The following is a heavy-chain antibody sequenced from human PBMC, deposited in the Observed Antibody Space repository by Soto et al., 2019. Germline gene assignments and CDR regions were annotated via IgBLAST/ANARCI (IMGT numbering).Heavy chain of an antibody. CDR2: IWYDGSNK. D-gene: IGHD6-13*01. CDR1: GFTFSSYG. J-gene: IGHJ4*02. V-gene: IGHV3-33*01. Sequence: QVQLVESGGGVVQPGRSLRLSCAASGFTFSSYGMHWVRQAPGKGLEWVAVIWYDGSNKYYADSVKGRFTISRDNSKNALYLELKSLRAEDTGVYYCARGYSSSWSKYYFDYWCQGTLVTVSS. CDR3: ARGYSSSWSKYYFDY.